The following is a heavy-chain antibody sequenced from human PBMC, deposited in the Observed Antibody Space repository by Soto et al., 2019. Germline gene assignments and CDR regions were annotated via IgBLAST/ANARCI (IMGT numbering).Heavy chain of an antibody. CDR1: GFTFSNYT. J-gene: IGHJ3*02. Sequence: GGSLRLSCAASGFTFSNYTMHWVRQAPGKGLEWVSGITNNGGYTYYAMSVSVKFTISRDNSKNMLYLQMGSLRAEDMAVYYCGRVGVVNAFDIWGQGTMVTVSS. V-gene: IGHV3-64*01. D-gene: IGHD2-21*01. CDR3: GRVGVVNAFDI. CDR2: ITNNGGYT.